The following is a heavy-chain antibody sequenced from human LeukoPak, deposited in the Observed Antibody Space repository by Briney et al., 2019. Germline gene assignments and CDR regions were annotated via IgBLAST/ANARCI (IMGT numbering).Heavy chain of an antibody. Sequence: KPGGSLRLSCAASGFAFSDYYMSWIRQAPGKGLEWVSYISSSGSTIYYADSVKGRFTISRDIAKNSLYLQMNSLRAEDTAVYYCARGGDRYYYDSSGPAIGFDPWGQGTLVTVSS. D-gene: IGHD3-22*01. V-gene: IGHV3-11*01. J-gene: IGHJ5*02. CDR2: ISSSGSTI. CDR3: ARGGDRYYYDSSGPAIGFDP. CDR1: GFAFSDYY.